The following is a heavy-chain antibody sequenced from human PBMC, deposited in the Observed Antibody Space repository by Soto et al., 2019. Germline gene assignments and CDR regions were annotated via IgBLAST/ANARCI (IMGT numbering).Heavy chain of an antibody. CDR2: IYWDDDK. CDR1: GVSLTTSGVG. Sequence: GPTLVNPTQTLTLACTLSGVSLTTSGVGVGWIRQPPGKALEWLALIYWDDDKRFSPSLKSRLAITRDTSKNQVVMTMTDMAPVDTAIYYCAHRQRTVVVGAPFDLWGQGSQVTVPQ. V-gene: IGHV2-5*02. D-gene: IGHD2-15*01. CDR3: AHRQRTVVVGAPFDL. J-gene: IGHJ4*02.